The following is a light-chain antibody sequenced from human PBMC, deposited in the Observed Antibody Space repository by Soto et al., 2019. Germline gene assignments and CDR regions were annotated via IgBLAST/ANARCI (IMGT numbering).Light chain of an antibody. V-gene: IGKV1-39*01. J-gene: IGKJ3*01. Sequence: DIQMTQSPSSLSASVGDRVTITCRASQSISDYLNWYQQKPGKAPKLLIHTASSLQSGVPSRFSGSGSGTDFTLTISSLQPEDIEIYFCQQSYSSPFTCGPGTKVDSK. CDR2: TAS. CDR3: QQSYSSPFT. CDR1: QSISDY.